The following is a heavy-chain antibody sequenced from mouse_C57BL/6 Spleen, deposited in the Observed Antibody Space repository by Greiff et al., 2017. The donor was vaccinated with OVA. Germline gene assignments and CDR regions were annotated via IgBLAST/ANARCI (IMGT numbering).Heavy chain of an antibody. D-gene: IGHD1-1*01. CDR2: IYPRSGNT. CDR3: ARSRYEYYGSDWYFDV. CDR1: GYTFTSYG. Sequence: LVESGAELARPGASVKLSCKASGYTFTSYGISWVKQRTGQGLEWIGEIYPRSGNTYYNEKFKGKATLTADKSSSTAYMELRSLTSEDSAVYFCARSRYEYYGSDWYFDVWGTGTTVTVSS. J-gene: IGHJ1*03. V-gene: IGHV1-81*01.